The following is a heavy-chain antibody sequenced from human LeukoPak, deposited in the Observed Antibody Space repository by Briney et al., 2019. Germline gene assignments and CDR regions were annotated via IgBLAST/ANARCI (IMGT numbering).Heavy chain of an antibody. CDR1: GASINSGGYY. J-gene: IGHJ4*02. D-gene: IGHD3-10*01. CDR3: ARDRAETYFDY. CDR2: IYFSGTT. Sequence: SETLSLTCTVSGASINSGGYYWSWIRQHPGKGLEWIGYIYFSGTTSYNPSLKRRISMSVDTSKNRFSLKLSSVVAADTAVYYCARDRAETYFDYWGQGILVTVSS. V-gene: IGHV4-31*03.